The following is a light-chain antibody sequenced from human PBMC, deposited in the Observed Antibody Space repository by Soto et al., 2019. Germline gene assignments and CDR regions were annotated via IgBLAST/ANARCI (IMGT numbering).Light chain of an antibody. CDR2: GAS. CDR3: QQLNSYPT. Sequence: IHLAHTPTSLSASLGDRVTITCRASQSNSSHLNWYQQKAGKAPKLLISGASSLESGVPSRFSGSGSGTEFTLTISSLRPEDFATYYCQQLNSYPTFGQGTRLEIK. J-gene: IGKJ5*01. CDR1: QSNSSH. V-gene: IGKV1-9*01.